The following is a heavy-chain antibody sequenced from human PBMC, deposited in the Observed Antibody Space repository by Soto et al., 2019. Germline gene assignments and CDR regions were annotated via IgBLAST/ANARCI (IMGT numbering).Heavy chain of an antibody. CDR2: ISAYNGNT. CDR3: ARDPTTVTTDAFDI. D-gene: IGHD4-17*01. Sequence: ASVKVSCKASGYTFTSYGISWVRQAPGQGLEGMGWISAYNGNTNYAQKLQGRVTMTTDTSTSTAYMELRSLRSDDTAVYYCARDPTTVTTDAFDIWGQGTMVTVSS. CDR1: GYTFTSYG. V-gene: IGHV1-18*01. J-gene: IGHJ3*02.